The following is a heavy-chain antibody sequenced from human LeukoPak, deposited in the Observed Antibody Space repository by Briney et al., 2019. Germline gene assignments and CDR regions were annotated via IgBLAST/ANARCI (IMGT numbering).Heavy chain of an antibody. J-gene: IGHJ6*02. V-gene: IGHV4-59*01. CDR1: GGSISSYY. CDR2: IYYSGST. CDR3: ARDKGRYYYGSGSDLQPGKYYYYGMDV. Sequence: SETLSLTCTVSGGSISSYYWSWIRQPPGKGLEWIGYIYYSGSTNYNPSLKSRVTISVDTSKNQFSLKLSSVTAADTAVYYCARDKGRYYYGSGSDLQPGKYYYYGMDVWGQGTTVTVSS. D-gene: IGHD3-10*01.